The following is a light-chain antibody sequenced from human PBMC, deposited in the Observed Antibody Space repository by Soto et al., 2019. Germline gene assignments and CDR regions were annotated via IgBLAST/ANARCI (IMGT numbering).Light chain of an antibody. CDR3: MQATHWPPLT. CDR2: RVS. J-gene: IGKJ4*02. CDR1: QSLVSSDGNTY. V-gene: IGKV2-30*01. Sequence: DVVLTQSPLSLPVTLGQPASISCRSSQSLVSSDGNTYVNWFQQRLGQSPRRLIYRVSNRDPGVLDRFSGSGSGCEFTMSISSVEADDFWFYYCMQATHWPPLTGGGGTKVEIK.